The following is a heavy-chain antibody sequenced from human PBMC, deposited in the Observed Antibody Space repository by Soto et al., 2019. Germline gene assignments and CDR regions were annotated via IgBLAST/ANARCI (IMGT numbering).Heavy chain of an antibody. Sequence: ASVKVSCKASGYSFTSFGITWVRQAPGQGLEWMGWISAYNGNTNYAQKLQGRVTMTTDTYTSRAYMELRSLRSDDTAVYYCARVTYYYDSSGYYHDDYWGQGTLVTVSS. CDR2: ISAYNGNT. J-gene: IGHJ4*02. V-gene: IGHV1-18*01. CDR1: GYSFTSFG. CDR3: ARVTYYYDSSGYYHDDY. D-gene: IGHD3-22*01.